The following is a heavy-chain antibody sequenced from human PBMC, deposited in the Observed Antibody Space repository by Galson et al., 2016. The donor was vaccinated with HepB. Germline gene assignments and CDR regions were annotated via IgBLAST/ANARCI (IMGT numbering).Heavy chain of an antibody. D-gene: IGHD6-6*01. CDR2: ISDTGTYI. V-gene: IGHV3-21*06. Sequence: SLRLSCAASGFPFSSYSMNWVRQTPGKGLEWVSSISDTGTYIYYADSVKGRFTVSRDNAKDSLYLQMNSLRAEDTGVYYCARELVRSAFDLWGQGTMVTASS. CDR3: ARELVRSAFDL. J-gene: IGHJ3*01. CDR1: GFPFSSYS.